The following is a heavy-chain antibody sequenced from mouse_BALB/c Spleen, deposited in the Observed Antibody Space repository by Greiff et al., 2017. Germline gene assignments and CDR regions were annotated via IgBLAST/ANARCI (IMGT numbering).Heavy chain of an antibody. D-gene: IGHD4-1*01. CDR3: ARWGWDDAMDY. J-gene: IGHJ4*01. CDR2: IDPANGNT. Sequence: VQLKQSGAELVKPGASVKLSCTASGFNIKDTYMHWVKQRPEQGLEWIGRIDPANGNTKYDPKFQGKATITADTSSNTAYLQLSSLTSEDTAVYYCARWGWDDAMDYWGQGTSVTVSS. CDR1: GFNIKDTY. V-gene: IGHV14-3*02.